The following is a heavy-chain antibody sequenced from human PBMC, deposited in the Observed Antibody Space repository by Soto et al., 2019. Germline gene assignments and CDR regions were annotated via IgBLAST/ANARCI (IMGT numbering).Heavy chain of an antibody. CDR2: INPNSGGT. J-gene: IGHJ4*02. CDR1: GYTFTGYY. D-gene: IGHD3-16*02. Sequence: GASVKVSCKASGYTFTGYYMHWVRQAPGQGLEWIGWINPNSGGTNYAQKFQGWVTMTRDTSISTAYMELSRLRSDDTAVYYCARSAGTIMITFGGVIPNWYFDYWGQGTLVTVSS. V-gene: IGHV1-2*04. CDR3: ARSAGTIMITFGGVIPNWYFDY.